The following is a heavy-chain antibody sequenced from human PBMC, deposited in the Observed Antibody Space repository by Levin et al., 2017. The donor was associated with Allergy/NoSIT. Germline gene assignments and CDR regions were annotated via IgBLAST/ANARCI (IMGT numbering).Heavy chain of an antibody. CDR2: ISGSSGGT. Sequence: GGSLRLSCAASGFTFTSFAMNWVRQAPGKGLEWVASISGSSGGTYYADSVKGRFTISRDNSKDTLYLQMNSLTTEDTAVYYCAKDRCTAGSCHGWFDPWGQGTLVTVSS. CDR3: AKDRCTAGSCHGWFDP. D-gene: IGHD2-15*01. J-gene: IGHJ5*02. CDR1: GFTFTSFA. V-gene: IGHV3-23*01.